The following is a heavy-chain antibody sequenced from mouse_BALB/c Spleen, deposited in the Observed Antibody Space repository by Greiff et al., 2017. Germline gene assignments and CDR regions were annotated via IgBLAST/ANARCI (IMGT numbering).Heavy chain of an antibody. CDR1: GFTFSSYT. CDR3: ARHYDYDWYFDV. D-gene: IGHD2-4*01. V-gene: IGHV5-12-2*01. J-gene: IGHJ1*01. Sequence: EVKLMESGGGLVQPGGSLKLSCAASGFTFSSYTMSWVRQTPEKRLEWVAYISNGGGSTYYPDTVKGRFTISRDNAKNTLYLQMSSLKSEDTAMYYCARHYDYDWYFDVWGAGTTVTVSS. CDR2: ISNGGGST.